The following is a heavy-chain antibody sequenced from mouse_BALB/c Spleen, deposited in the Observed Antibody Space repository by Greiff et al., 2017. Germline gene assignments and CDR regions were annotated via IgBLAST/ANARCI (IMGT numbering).Heavy chain of an antibody. Sequence: QVQLQQSGPGLVQPSQSLSITCTVSGFSLTSYGVHWVRQSPGKGLEWLGVIWSGGSTDYNAAFISRLSISKDNSKSQVFFKMNSLQANDTAIYYCARERAPSYYFDYWGQGTTLTVSS. CDR3: ARERAPSYYFDY. CDR1: GFSLTSYG. J-gene: IGHJ2*01. CDR2: IWSGGST. V-gene: IGHV2-2*02.